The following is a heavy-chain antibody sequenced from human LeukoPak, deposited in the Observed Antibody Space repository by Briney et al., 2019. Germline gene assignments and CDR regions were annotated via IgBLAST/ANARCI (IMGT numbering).Heavy chain of an antibody. D-gene: IGHD3-22*01. CDR2: IDHSGST. J-gene: IGHJ4*02. CDR1: GGSFSGYY. Sequence: SETLSLTCAVDGGSFSGYYWSWIRQPPGKGLEGIGEIDHSGSTNYNPSLKSRVTISVDTSKNQFSLKLSSVAAADTAVYYCARIGRYYDSSGSPRPFDYWGQGTLVTVSS. V-gene: IGHV4-34*01. CDR3: ARIGRYYDSSGSPRPFDY.